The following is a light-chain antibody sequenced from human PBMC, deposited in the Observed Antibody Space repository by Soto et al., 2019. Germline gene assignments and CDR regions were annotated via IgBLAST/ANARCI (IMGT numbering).Light chain of an antibody. Sequence: QSALTQPASVSGSPGQSITISCTGTSSNVGGYNLVSWYQQHPGEAPKHMIYEASKRPSGVSNCFSGSKSGNSASLTISGLQAEDEADYYCCSYAGSDTMIFGGGTKLTVL. CDR1: SSNVGGYNL. V-gene: IGLV2-23*01. CDR2: EAS. J-gene: IGLJ2*01. CDR3: CSYAGSDTMI.